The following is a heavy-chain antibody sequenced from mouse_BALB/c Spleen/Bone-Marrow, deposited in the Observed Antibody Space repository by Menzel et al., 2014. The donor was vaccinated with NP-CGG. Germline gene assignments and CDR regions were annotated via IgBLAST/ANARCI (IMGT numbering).Heavy chain of an antibody. D-gene: IGHD1-2*01. CDR3: AREGGTTAHYYAMDY. V-gene: IGHV5-6-5*01. Sequence: EVKLVESGGGLVKPGGSLKLSCAASGFTFSSYAMSRVRQTPEKRLEWVASISSGGSTYYPDSVKGRFTISRDNARNILYLQMSSLRSEDTAMYYCAREGGTTAHYYAMDYWGQGTSVTVSS. CDR1: GFTFSSYA. J-gene: IGHJ4*01. CDR2: ISSGGST.